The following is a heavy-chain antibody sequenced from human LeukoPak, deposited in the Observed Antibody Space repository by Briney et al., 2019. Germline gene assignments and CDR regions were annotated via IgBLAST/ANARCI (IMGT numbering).Heavy chain of an antibody. CDR1: GGSITSSSYH. V-gene: IGHV4-39*07. J-gene: IGHJ4*02. D-gene: IGHD7-27*01. CDR3: ARDSGDY. CDR2: IYYSGST. Sequence: SETLSLTCTVSGGSITSSSYHWGWIRQPPGKGLEWIGSIYYSGSTYYNPSLKSRVTISVDTSKNQFSLKLSPVTAADTAVYYCARDSGDYWGQGTLVTVSS.